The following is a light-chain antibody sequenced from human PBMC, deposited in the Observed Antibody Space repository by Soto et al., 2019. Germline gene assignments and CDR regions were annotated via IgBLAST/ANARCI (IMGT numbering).Light chain of an antibody. CDR3: QQSFTTPS. Sequence: DIRMTQSPSCLSASLGDRVNITLRASQTVSSYLNWYQQKPGTVPKLLIYATSNLQSGVPSRFSGRGFGTDFTLTISSLQPEDFATYYRQQSFTTPSFGQGTRLEIK. CDR1: QTVSSY. J-gene: IGKJ5*01. V-gene: IGKV1-39*01. CDR2: ATS.